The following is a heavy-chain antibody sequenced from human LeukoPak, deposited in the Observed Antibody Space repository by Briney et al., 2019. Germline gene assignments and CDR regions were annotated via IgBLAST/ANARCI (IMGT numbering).Heavy chain of an antibody. CDR2: IYYSGST. J-gene: IGHJ4*02. CDR1: GFTFSSYG. Sequence: GSLRLSCAASGFTFSSYGMTWVRQPPGKGLEWIGSIYYSGSTYYNPSLKSRVTISVDTSKNQFSLKLSSVTAADTAVYYCASDYGSGSYYNSQAPFDYWGQGTLVTVSS. CDR3: ASDYGSGSYYNSQAPFDY. V-gene: IGHV4-39*07. D-gene: IGHD3-10*01.